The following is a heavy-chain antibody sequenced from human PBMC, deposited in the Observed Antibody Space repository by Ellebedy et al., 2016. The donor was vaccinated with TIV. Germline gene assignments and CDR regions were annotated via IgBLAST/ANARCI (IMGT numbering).Heavy chain of an antibody. CDR2: ISSGSATI. V-gene: IGHV3-48*02. CDR3: ARDSPTPPGGPKGYFDY. CDR1: GFTFNNYS. J-gene: IGHJ4*02. D-gene: IGHD4-23*01. Sequence: PGGSLRLSCAASGFTFNNYSMDWVRQAPGKGLEWVSFISSGSATIYYADSVKGRFTISRDNAKNSLYLQMDSLRDDDTAVYYCARDSPTPPGGPKGYFDYWGQGTLVTVSS.